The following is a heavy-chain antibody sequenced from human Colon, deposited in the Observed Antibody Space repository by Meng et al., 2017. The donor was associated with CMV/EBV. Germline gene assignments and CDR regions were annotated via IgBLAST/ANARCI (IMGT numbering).Heavy chain of an antibody. D-gene: IGHD3-3*02. Sequence: ASVKVSCKASGYTFTDYYIHWVRLAPGQGLEWMGWINPNSGDTNIAQNFRGRVTLTRDTSISTTYMELNSLRSDDTAVYYCAKATYDVSSFEYFQYWGQGTPVTVSS. CDR1: GYTFTDYY. CDR3: AKATYDVSSFEYFQY. V-gene: IGHV1-2*02. J-gene: IGHJ4*02. CDR2: INPNSGDT.